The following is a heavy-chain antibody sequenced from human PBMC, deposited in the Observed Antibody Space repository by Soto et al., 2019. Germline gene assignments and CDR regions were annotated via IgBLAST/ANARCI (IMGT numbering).Heavy chain of an antibody. CDR1: GFSLTTNGVG. CDR3: ARTRAAWTNAFDV. D-gene: IGHD3-10*01. J-gene: IGHJ3*01. V-gene: IGHV2-5*02. Sequence: QIALKESGPALVKPTQTLTLTCSFSGFSLTTNGVGVGWIRQPPGKALEWLAIFFWDDDTRYSLSLKSRLTISKDGDTMLVVLTMTTMGPADTGTYYCARTRAAWTNAFDVWGQGKGVSVSS. CDR2: FFWDDDT.